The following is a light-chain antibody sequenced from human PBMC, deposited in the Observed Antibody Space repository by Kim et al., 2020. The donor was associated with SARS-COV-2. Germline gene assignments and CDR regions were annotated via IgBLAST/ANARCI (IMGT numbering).Light chain of an antibody. CDR2: AAS. Sequence: ACVGDIVTITCRASQDISNYLAWFQLKPGKAPKLLIYAASALQPGVPSRFSGSGSGTDFTLTVTSLQPEDVATYYCQKCDSAPWTFGQGTKVDIK. V-gene: IGKV1-27*01. CDR3: QKCDSAPWT. J-gene: IGKJ1*01. CDR1: QDISNY.